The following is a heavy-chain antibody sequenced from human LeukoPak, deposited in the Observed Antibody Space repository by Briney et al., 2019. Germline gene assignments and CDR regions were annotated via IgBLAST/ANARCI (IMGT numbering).Heavy chain of an antibody. J-gene: IGHJ4*02. CDR3: AKFGIAAD. CDR1: GFTFSSYS. V-gene: IGHV3-21*01. CDR2: ISSSSSYI. Sequence: GGSLRLSCAASGFTFSSYSMNWVRQAPGKGLEWVSSISSSSSYICYADSVKGRFTISRDNAKNSLYLQMNSLRAEDTAVYYCAKFGIAADWGQGTLVTVSS. D-gene: IGHD6-13*01.